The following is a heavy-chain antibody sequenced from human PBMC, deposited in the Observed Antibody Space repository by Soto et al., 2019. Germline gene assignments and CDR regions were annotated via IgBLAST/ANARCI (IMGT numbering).Heavy chain of an antibody. CDR3: ARQRWLQLWYFDY. J-gene: IGHJ4*02. Sequence: GGSLRLSCAASGFTFNNYWMSWVRQAPGKGLEWVANIKQDGSERNYADSVKGRFTISRDIAKSSLSLRMNSLRAEDTAVYYCARQRWLQLWYFDYWGQGTLVTVSS. V-gene: IGHV3-7*03. CDR2: IKQDGSER. D-gene: IGHD5-12*01. CDR1: GFTFNNYW.